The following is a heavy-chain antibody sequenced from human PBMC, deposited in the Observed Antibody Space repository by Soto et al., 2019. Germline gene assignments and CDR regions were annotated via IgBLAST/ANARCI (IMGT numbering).Heavy chain of an antibody. CDR1: GLTFSSNA. CDR2: ISDSGGST. D-gene: IGHD3-22*01. CDR3: AKDESRVVVPDNWFDS. V-gene: IGHV3-23*01. J-gene: IGHJ5*01. Sequence: EVQLLESGGGLVQPGGSLRLSCAASGLTFSSNAMSWVRQAPGKGLEWVSGISDSGGSTYYADSVKGRFTISRDNSKNPLYLQMNSLRAEDTAVYYCAKDESRVVVPDNWFDSWGQGTLVTVSS.